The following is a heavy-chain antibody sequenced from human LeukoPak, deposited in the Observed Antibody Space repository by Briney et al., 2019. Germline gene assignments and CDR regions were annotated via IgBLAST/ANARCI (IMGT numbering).Heavy chain of an antibody. D-gene: IGHD6-19*01. J-gene: IGHJ2*01. CDR1: GFTFSSYD. CDR2: IGTAGDT. CDR3: ARSVAGRFERYFDL. V-gene: IGHV3-13*04. Sequence: PGGSLRLSCAASGFTFSSYDMHWVRQATGKGLEWVSAIGTAGDTYYPGSVKGRFTISRENAKNSLYLQMNSLRAGDTAVYYCARSVAGRFERYFDLWGRGTLVTVSS.